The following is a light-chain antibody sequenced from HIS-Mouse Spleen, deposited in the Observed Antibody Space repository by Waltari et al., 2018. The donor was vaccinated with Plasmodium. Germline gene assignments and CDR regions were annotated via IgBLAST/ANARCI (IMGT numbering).Light chain of an antibody. CDR2: EDS. CDR1: AFQKKS. CDR3: YSTDSSGNHRV. V-gene: IGLV3-10*01. J-gene: IGLJ3*02. Sequence: SYELTQPPSVPVSPGQTARITCSGDAFQKKSAYWYQQKSGQAPGLVIYEDSKRPSGIPGRFSGSSSGTMATLTISGAQVEDEADYYCYSTDSSGNHRVFGGGTKLTVL.